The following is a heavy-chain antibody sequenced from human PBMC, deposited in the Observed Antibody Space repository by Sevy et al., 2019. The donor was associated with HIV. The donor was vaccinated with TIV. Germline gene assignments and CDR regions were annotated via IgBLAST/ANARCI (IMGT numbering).Heavy chain of an antibody. Sequence: GGSLRLSCAASGFMFSSYSMNWVRQAPGKGLEWVSSISSDSNYKYYADSVKGRFTISRDNAKNSLYLQMNSLRAEDTAVYYGAGPDATCGMDVWGQGSTVTVSS. J-gene: IGHJ6*02. V-gene: IGHV3-21*01. CDR1: GFMFSSYS. CDR2: ISSDSNYK. CDR3: AGPDATCGMDV.